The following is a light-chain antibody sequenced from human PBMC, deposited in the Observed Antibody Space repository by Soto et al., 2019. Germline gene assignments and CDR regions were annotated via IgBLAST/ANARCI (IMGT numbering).Light chain of an antibody. J-gene: IGKJ2*01. Sequence: EIVLTQSPATLSLSPGERATLSCRASQSVSSYLAWYQQKPGQAPRLLIYDASNRATGIPARFSGSGSGTDFTLTISSLEPEDFAVYCCQQRSNCTPSTFGQGTKLEIK. CDR1: QSVSSY. CDR3: QQRSNCTPST. V-gene: IGKV3-11*01. CDR2: DAS.